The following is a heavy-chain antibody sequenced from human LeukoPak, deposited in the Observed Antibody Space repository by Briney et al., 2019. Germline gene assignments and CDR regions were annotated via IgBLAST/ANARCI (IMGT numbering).Heavy chain of an antibody. Sequence: GGSLRLYCATSGFIFSTYDMNWVRQAPGKGLEWVSFITSRGDIIHYADSVKGRFTISRDNAKNSLFLQMNSLRAEDAGIYYCVRDAPGVVTNDYWGQGTLVTVSS. V-gene: IGHV3-48*03. CDR3: VRDAPGVVTNDY. CDR1: GFIFSTYD. CDR2: ITSRGDII. D-gene: IGHD3-22*01. J-gene: IGHJ4*02.